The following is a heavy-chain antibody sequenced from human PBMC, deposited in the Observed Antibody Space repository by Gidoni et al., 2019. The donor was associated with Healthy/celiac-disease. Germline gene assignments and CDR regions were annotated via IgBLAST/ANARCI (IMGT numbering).Heavy chain of an antibody. J-gene: IGHJ5*02. CDR1: GGSFSGYY. D-gene: IGHD3-10*01. CDR3: ARGRGYYGSGRGWFDP. V-gene: IGHV4-34*01. CDR2: INHSGST. Sequence: QVQLQQWGAGLLKPSETLSLTCAVYGGSFSGYYWSWIRQPPGKGLEWIGEINHSGSTNYNPSLKSRVTISVDTSKNQFSLKLSSVTAADTAVYYCARGRGYYGSGRGWFDPWGQGTLVTVSS.